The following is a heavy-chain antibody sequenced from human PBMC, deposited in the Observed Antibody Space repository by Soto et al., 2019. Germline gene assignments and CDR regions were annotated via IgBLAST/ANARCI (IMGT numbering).Heavy chain of an antibody. D-gene: IGHD2-21*02. CDR2: ISPIFGTA. J-gene: IGHJ4*02. V-gene: IGHV1-69*01. CDR3: ERDGGGGGDPGGFDY. Sequence: QVQLVQSGAEVKKPGSSVKVSCKASGGTFSSYAISWVRQAPGQGLEWMGGISPIFGTANYAQKFQGRVTITADEYTSTAYMELSSLRSEDTAVYYCERDGGGGGDPGGFDYWGQGTLVTVSS. CDR1: GGTFSSYA.